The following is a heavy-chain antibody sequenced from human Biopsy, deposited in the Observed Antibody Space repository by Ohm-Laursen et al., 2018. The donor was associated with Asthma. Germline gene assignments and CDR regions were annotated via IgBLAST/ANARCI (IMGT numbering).Heavy chain of an antibody. J-gene: IGHJ5*02. D-gene: IGHD7-27*01. V-gene: IGHV1-2*06. CDR3: ARVQKSPGDRWFDP. CDR1: AYTFIGYH. Sequence: GPSVKVSCKASAYTFIGYHLHWVRQAPGEGLEWMGRINPNGGATIYAQKFQGRVTMTRDTSISTAYMELSRLTSDDTAVYYCARVQKSPGDRWFDPWGQGTLVTVSS. CDR2: INPNGGAT.